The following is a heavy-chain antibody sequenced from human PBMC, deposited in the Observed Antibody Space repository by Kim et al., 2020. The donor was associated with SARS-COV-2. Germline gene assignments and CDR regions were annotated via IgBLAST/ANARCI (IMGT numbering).Heavy chain of an antibody. D-gene: IGHD6-19*01. Sequence: ADSVKGRFTISRDNSKNTLYLQMNSLRAEDTAVYYCARAGSSDWSYYFDYWGQGTLVTVSS. CDR3: ARAGSSDWSYYFDY. J-gene: IGHJ4*02. V-gene: IGHV3-30*01.